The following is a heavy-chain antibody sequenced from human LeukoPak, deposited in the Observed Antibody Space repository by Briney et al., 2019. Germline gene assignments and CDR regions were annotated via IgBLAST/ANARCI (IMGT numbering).Heavy chain of an antibody. J-gene: IGHJ5*02. CDR2: ISGSGGST. Sequence: GWSLRLSCAASGFTFSSYAMCWVGQAPGGGLEWVSAISGSGGSTYYADSVKGRFTISRDNSKNTLYLQMNSLRAEDTAVYYCVKFTEVPAWGQGTLVTVSS. CDR1: GFTFSSYA. CDR3: VKFTEVPA. V-gene: IGHV3-23*01.